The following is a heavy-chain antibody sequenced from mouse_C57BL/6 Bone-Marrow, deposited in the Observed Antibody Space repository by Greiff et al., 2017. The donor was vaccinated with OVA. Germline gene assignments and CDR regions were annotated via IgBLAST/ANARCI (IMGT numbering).Heavy chain of an antibody. CDR2: IFPGSGST. J-gene: IGHJ2*01. Sequence: VKLMESGPELVKPGASVKISCKASGYTFTDYYINWVKQRPGQGLEWIGWIFPGSGSTYYNEKFKGKATLTVDKSSSTAYMLLSSLTSEDSAVYFCAVWCDRGYWGQGTTLTVSS. CDR1: GYTFTDYY. V-gene: IGHV1-75*01. CDR3: AVWCDRGY. D-gene: IGHD1-1*02.